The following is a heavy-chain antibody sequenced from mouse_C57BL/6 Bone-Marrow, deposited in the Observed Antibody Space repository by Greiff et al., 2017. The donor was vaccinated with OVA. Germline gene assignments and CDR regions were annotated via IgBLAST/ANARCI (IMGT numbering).Heavy chain of an antibody. Sequence: EVQLQQSGTVLARPGASVKMSCKTSGYTFTSYWMHWVKQRPGQGLEWIGAIYPGNSATSYKQKFKGKAKLTAVTSASTANMELRCLTTEDSAVYYCTRRDLPFYYDYDDGYFDYWGQGTTLTVSS. CDR1: GYTFTSYW. D-gene: IGHD2-4*01. V-gene: IGHV1-5*01. J-gene: IGHJ2*01. CDR3: TRRDLPFYYDYDDGYFDY. CDR2: IYPGNSAT.